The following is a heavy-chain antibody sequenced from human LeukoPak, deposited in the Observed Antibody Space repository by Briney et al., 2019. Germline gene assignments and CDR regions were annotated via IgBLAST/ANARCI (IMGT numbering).Heavy chain of an antibody. CDR2: ISGSGGGT. CDR1: GFTFSSYA. Sequence: GGSLRLSCAASGFTFSSYAMSWVRQAPGKGLEWVSAISGSGGGTYYAGSVKGRFTISRDNSKNTLYLQMNSLRAEDTAVYYCAKDRKKARNYYYYYGMDVWGKGTTVTVSS. CDR3: AKDRKKARNYYYYYGMDV. J-gene: IGHJ6*04. V-gene: IGHV3-23*01.